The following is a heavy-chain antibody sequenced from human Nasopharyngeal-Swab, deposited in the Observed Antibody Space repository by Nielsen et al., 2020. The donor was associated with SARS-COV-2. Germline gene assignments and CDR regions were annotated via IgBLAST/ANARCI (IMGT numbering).Heavy chain of an antibody. J-gene: IGHJ4*02. V-gene: IGHV1-24*01. CDR2: FYPEYGET. CDR1: VYTLTDLS. CDR3: ATEGL. Sequence: ASVTVSFMLSVYTLTDLSMHWVRQAPGKGLEWMGGFYPEYGETIYAQKFQGRVTMTNDTSTDTAYMELSSLSSEDTAVYYCATEGLWGQGTLVTVSS. D-gene: IGHD3/OR15-3a*01.